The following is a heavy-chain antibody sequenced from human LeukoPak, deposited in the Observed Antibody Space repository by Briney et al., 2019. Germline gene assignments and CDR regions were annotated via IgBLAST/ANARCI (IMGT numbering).Heavy chain of an antibody. CDR1: GYTFTSYG. D-gene: IGHD6-13*01. Sequence: ASVKVSCKASGYTFTSYGISWVRQAPGQGLEWMGWISAYNGNTNYAQKLQGRVTMTTDTSTSTAYMELRSLRSDDTAVYYCARQATRSRLAAAGTDYWGQGTLVTVSS. J-gene: IGHJ4*02. CDR2: ISAYNGNT. CDR3: ARQATRSRLAAAGTDY. V-gene: IGHV1-18*01.